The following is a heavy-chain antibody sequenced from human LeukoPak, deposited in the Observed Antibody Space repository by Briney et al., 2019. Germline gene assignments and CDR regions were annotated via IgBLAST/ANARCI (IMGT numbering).Heavy chain of an antibody. Sequence: PSETLSLTCAVYGGSFSGYYWTWIRQTPEKGLEWIGEMNPSGSTNYNLSLKSRVTISVDTSKNQFSLELSSVTAADTAVYYRARGRQDVTMIVVVMTAVSYYLDVWGKGTTVTVS. J-gene: IGHJ6*03. CDR2: MNPSGST. CDR1: GGSFSGYY. V-gene: IGHV4-34*01. D-gene: IGHD3-22*01. CDR3: ARGRQDVTMIVVVMTAVSYYLDV.